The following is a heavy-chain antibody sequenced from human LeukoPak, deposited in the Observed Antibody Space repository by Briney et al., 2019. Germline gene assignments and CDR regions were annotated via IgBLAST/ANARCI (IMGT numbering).Heavy chain of an antibody. Sequence: ASVKVSCKASGYTFTGYYMHWVRQAPGQGLEWMGWINPNSGGTNYAQKFQGRVTMTRDTSISTAYMELSRLRSDDTAVYYCARSFRFTILQLADYWGQGTLVTVSS. V-gene: IGHV1-2*02. CDR1: GYTFTGYY. CDR3: ARSFRFTILQLADY. CDR2: INPNSGGT. J-gene: IGHJ4*02. D-gene: IGHD3-3*01.